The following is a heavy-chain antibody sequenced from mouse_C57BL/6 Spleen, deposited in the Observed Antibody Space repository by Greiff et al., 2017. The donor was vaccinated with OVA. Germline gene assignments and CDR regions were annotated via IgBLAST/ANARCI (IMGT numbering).Heavy chain of an antibody. D-gene: IGHD2-4*01. V-gene: IGHV1-82*01. CDR3: ASIYYDYDDGTAWFAY. CDR2: IYPGDGDT. Sequence: VQLQQSGPELVKPGASVKISCKASGYAFSSSWMNWVKQRPGKGLEWIGRIYPGDGDTNYNGKFKGKATLTADKSSSTAYMQLSSLTSEDAAVYFCASIYYDYDDGTAWFAYWGQGTLVTVSA. CDR1: GYAFSSSW. J-gene: IGHJ3*01.